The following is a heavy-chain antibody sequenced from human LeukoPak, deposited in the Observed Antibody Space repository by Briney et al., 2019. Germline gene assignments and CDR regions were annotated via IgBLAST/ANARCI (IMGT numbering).Heavy chain of an antibody. CDR2: ISGPGGST. V-gene: IGHV3-23*01. CDR1: GFTFSNYA. CDR3: AKDRTTVARIFDY. J-gene: IGHJ4*02. Sequence: GGSLRLSCAVPGFTFSNYAVSWVRQAPGKGLEWVSGISGPGGSTYYADSVKGRFTISRDNSKNTLYLQMNSLRAEDTAVYYCAKDRTTVARIFDYWGQGTLVTVSS. D-gene: IGHD2-15*01.